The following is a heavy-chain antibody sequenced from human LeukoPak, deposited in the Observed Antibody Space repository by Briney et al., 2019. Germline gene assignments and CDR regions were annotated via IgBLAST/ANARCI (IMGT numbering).Heavy chain of an antibody. CDR2: ISAYNGDT. D-gene: IGHD2-2*01. J-gene: IGHJ6*02. Sequence: ASVKVSCKASGYTFTSYGISWVRQAPGQGLEWMGWISAYNGDTNYAQKLQGRVTITTDTSTSTAYMELRSLRFDDTAVYYCARDGCSSTSCSLSGYYGMDVWGQGTTVTVSS. CDR3: ARDGCSSTSCSLSGYYGMDV. CDR1: GYTFTSYG. V-gene: IGHV1-18*01.